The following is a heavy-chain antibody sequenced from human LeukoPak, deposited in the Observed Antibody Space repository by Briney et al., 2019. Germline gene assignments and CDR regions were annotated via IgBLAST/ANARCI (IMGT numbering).Heavy chain of an antibody. CDR2: IYYSGST. J-gene: IGHJ4*02. Sequence: SETLSLTCTVSGASLSGSRYYWHWLRQPPGRGLEWIGYIYYSGSTNYNPSLKSRVTISVDTSRNQFSLKLSSVTAADTAVYYCARGVVIAPQTFDYWGQGTLVTVSS. CDR3: ARGVVIAPQTFDY. V-gene: IGHV4-61*01. CDR1: GASLSGSRYY. D-gene: IGHD2-21*01.